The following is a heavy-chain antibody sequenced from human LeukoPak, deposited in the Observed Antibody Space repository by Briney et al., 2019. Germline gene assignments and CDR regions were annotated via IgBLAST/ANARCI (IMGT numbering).Heavy chain of an antibody. D-gene: IGHD3-22*01. V-gene: IGHV4-59*08. Sequence: NTSETLSLICSVSGGSISSDYWSWIRQPPGKGLEWIGYIYYSGSTNYNPSLRSRVTISVDTSKSQFSLKLSSVTAADTAVYYCASKSHYYYDSSGYSSSGFDYWGQGTLVTVSS. CDR2: IYYSGST. J-gene: IGHJ4*02. CDR3: ASKSHYYYDSSGYSSSGFDY. CDR1: GGSISSDY.